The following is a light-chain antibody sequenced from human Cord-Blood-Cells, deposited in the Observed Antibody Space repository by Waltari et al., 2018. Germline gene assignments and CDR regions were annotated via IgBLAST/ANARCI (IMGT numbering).Light chain of an antibody. V-gene: IGKV1-5*03. J-gene: IGKJ1*01. Sequence: DIQMTQPPSTPSASVGDRVTITSRGSHSISSGLALYQQKPGKAPKPRIYKSSSLESGVPSRFSGSGSGTEVTLSISSLQPDDFSTYYCQQYNSYPWTFDQGTKVEIK. CDR3: QQYNSYPWT. CDR2: KSS. CDR1: HSISSG.